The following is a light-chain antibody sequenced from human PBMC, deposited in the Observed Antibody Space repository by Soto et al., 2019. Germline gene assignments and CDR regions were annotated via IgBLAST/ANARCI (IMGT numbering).Light chain of an antibody. Sequence: ESVLTQSPGTLSLSPGERATPSCTASQSLDSRFLAWYQQKPGQAPRLLISGASSRAAGIPDRFSGSGSGTDFTLTISRLEPEDFAVYYCQHFGTAPPWTFGQGTKVDIK. CDR1: QSLDSRF. CDR3: QHFGTAPPWT. J-gene: IGKJ1*01. V-gene: IGKV3-20*01. CDR2: GAS.